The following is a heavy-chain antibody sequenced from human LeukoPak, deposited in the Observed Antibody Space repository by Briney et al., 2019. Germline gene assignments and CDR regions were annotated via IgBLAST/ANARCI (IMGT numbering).Heavy chain of an antibody. J-gene: IGHJ5*02. CDR3: AKNKYSMIVVLSFDP. V-gene: IGHV3-23*01. Sequence: PGGSLRLSCAASGFTFSSYAMSWVRQAPGKGLEWVSAISGSGGSTYYADSVKGRFTISRDNSKNTLYLQMNSLRAEDTAVYYCAKNKYSMIVVLSFDPWGQGTLVTVSS. D-gene: IGHD3-22*01. CDR2: ISGSGGST. CDR1: GFTFSSYA.